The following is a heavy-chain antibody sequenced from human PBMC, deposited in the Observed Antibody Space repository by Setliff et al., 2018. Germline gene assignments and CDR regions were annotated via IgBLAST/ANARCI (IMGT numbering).Heavy chain of an antibody. CDR1: GYTFTGYY. J-gene: IGHJ6*03. CDR3: ARGSRPYYYYYYMDV. CDR2: ISAYNGNT. V-gene: IGHV1-18*04. Sequence: ASVKVSCKASGYTFTGYYMYWVRQAPGQGLEWMGWISAYNGNTNYAQKLQGRVTMTTDTSTSTAYMELRSLRSDDTAVYYCARGSRPYYYYYYMDVWGKGTTVTVSS.